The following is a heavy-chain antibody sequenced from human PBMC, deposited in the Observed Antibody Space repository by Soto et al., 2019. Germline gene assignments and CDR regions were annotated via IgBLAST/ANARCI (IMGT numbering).Heavy chain of an antibody. V-gene: IGHV3-23*01. Sequence: EVQLLESGGGLVQPGGSLRLSCAASGFTFSSYAISWVRQAPGKGLEWVSAISGSGGSTYYADSVKGRFTISRDNSKNTLYLQMNSLRAEDTAVYYCAKLGNYGGRRPRFDYWGQGTLVTVSS. CDR3: AKLGNYGGRRPRFDY. CDR1: GFTFSSYA. CDR2: ISGSGGST. J-gene: IGHJ4*02. D-gene: IGHD1-7*01.